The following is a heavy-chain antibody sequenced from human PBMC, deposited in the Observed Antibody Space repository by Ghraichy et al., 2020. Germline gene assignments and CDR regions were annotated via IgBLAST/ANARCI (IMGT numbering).Heavy chain of an antibody. Sequence: GGSLRLSCAASGFTFSDHYMDWVRQAPGKGLEWVGRARNKANDYTTDYAASVRGRFTISRDDSKNSLYLQMNSLKTEDTAVYYCAREPPNHDTGGYQIGFFDYWGQGALVTVSP. CDR2: ARNKANDYTT. V-gene: IGHV3-72*01. CDR1: GFTFSDHY. J-gene: IGHJ4*02. CDR3: AREPPNHDTGGYQIGFFDY. D-gene: IGHD2-8*02.